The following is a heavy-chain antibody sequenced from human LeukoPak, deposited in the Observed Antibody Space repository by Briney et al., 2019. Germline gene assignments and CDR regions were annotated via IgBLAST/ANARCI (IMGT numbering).Heavy chain of an antibody. CDR1: GGSISSYY. Sequence: RPSETLSLTCTVSGGSISSYYWGWIRQPPGKGLEWIGSIYHSGSTYYNPSLKSRVTISVDTSKNQFSLKLSSVTAADTAVYYCARHVCSSTSCYISYYYYYMDVWGKGTTVTVSS. CDR2: IYHSGST. J-gene: IGHJ6*03. D-gene: IGHD2-2*02. CDR3: ARHVCSSTSCYISYYYYYMDV. V-gene: IGHV4-39*01.